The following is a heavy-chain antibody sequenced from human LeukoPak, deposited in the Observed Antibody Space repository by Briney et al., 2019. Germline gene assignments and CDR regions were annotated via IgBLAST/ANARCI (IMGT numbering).Heavy chain of an antibody. CDR1: GYTLTDLS. D-gene: IGHD3-16*01. V-gene: IGHV1-24*01. CDR3: ATGPIDMIVDYLHY. CDR2: FDPEDGEK. J-gene: IGHJ4*02. Sequence: EAPVKASCKISGYTLTDLSMHWVRQAPGKGLEWMGRFDPEDGEKIYAQNFQGRVTMTEDTSADTAYMELYSLRSEDTAVYYCATGPIDMIVDYLHYWGQGTLVTVSS.